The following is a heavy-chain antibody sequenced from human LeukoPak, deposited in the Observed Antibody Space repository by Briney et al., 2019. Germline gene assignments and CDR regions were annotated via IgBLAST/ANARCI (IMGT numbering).Heavy chain of an antibody. V-gene: IGHV3-64D*06. J-gene: IGHJ4*02. CDR2: ISSNGGST. D-gene: IGHD6-19*01. CDR1: GFTFSSYA. CDR3: VKEGIAVATYYFDY. Sequence: GGSLRLSCAASGFTFSSYAMHWVRQAPGKGLEYVSAISSNGGSTYYADSVKGRFTISRDNSKNTLYLQMSSLRAEDTAVYYCVKEGIAVATYYFDYWGQGTLVTVSS.